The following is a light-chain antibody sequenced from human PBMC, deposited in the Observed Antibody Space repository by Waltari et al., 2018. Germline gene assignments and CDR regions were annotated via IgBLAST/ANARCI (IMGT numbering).Light chain of an antibody. J-gene: IGKJ1*01. CDR3: MQDRQDPWT. CDR2: LIF. Sequence: DIGMTQSPLSLAVTAGEPASISCKSSQSLLHGSGNTFLDWYLQKPGQSPQRLFYLIFNRASGVSDLFSGSGSRADFTLKISRVEAEDVGVYFCMQDRQDPWTFGQGTKVEI. V-gene: IGKV2-28*01. CDR1: QSLLHGSGNTF.